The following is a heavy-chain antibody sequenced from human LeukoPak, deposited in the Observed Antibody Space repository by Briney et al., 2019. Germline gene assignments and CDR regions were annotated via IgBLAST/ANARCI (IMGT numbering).Heavy chain of an antibody. CDR2: LSSSNTYI. CDR1: GFTFSTYT. V-gene: IGHV3-21*01. CDR3: ARFFANGIDY. D-gene: IGHD3-3*01. Sequence: GGSLRLSCAASGFTFSTYTMNWVRQAPGKGLEWVSSLSSSNTYIYYADSVKGRSTISRDNTKNSLYLQMNSLRAEDTAVYYCARFFANGIDYWGQGTLVTVSS. J-gene: IGHJ4*02.